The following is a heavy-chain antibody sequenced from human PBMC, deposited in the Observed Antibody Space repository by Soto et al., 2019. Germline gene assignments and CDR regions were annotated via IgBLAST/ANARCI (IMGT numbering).Heavy chain of an antibody. Sequence: GGSLRLSCAASGFTFSSYSMNWVRQAPGKGLEWVSSISSSSSYIYYADSVKGRFTISRDNAKNSLYLQMNSLRAEDTAVYYCARDQITMVRGVPYYYYYMDVWGKGTTVTVSS. CDR3: ARDQITMVRGVPYYYYYMDV. D-gene: IGHD3-10*01. V-gene: IGHV3-21*01. CDR1: GFTFSSYS. CDR2: ISSSSSYI. J-gene: IGHJ6*03.